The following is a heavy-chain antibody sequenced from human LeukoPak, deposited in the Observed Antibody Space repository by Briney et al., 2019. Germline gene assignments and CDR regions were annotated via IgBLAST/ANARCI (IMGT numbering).Heavy chain of an antibody. CDR1: GFTFGTYW. V-gene: IGHV3-74*01. CDR3: ATDSYVSGSYYRLFY. J-gene: IGHJ4*02. Sequence: GGSLRLSCGASGFTFGTYWMHWVRQAPGKGLVWVSGINSDGGTTTYADFVKGRFTISRDNAKNTLYLQMNNLRAEDTAIYYCATDSYVSGSYYRLFYWGQGTLVTVSS. CDR2: INSDGGTT. D-gene: IGHD3-10*01.